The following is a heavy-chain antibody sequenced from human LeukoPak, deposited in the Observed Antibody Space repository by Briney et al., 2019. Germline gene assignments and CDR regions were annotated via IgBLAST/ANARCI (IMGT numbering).Heavy chain of an antibody. Sequence: SETLSLTCAVSGGSISCGGYSWSWIRQPPGKGLEWIGYIYHSGSTYYNPSLKSRVTISVDRSKNQFSLKLSSVTAADTAVYYCARAGDSGSYYFDYWGQGTLVTVSS. CDR1: GGSISCGGYS. D-gene: IGHD1-26*01. CDR2: IYHSGST. V-gene: IGHV4-30-2*01. CDR3: ARAGDSGSYYFDY. J-gene: IGHJ4*02.